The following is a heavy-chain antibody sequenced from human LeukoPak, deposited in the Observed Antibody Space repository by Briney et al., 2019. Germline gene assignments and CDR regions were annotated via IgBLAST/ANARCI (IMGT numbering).Heavy chain of an antibody. CDR1: GFTFSSYG. CDR2: IRYDGSNK. J-gene: IGHJ4*02. CDR3: ARDPLWDSSGYFDY. D-gene: IGHD3-22*01. Sequence: GGSLRLSCAASGFTFSSYGMHWVRQAPGEGLEWVAFIRYDGSNKYYADSVKGRFTISRDNSKNTLYLQMNSLRAEDTAVYYCARDPLWDSSGYFDYWGQGTLVTVSP. V-gene: IGHV3-30*02.